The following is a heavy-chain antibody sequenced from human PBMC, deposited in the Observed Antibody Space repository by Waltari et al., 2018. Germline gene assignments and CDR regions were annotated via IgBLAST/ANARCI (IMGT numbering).Heavy chain of an antibody. CDR2: ISAYNGNT. CDR1: GYPFTSYG. CDR3: ARDPVITIFGVVIHPLGY. V-gene: IGHV1-18*01. J-gene: IGHJ4*02. D-gene: IGHD3-3*01. Sequence: QVQLVQSGAEVKKPGASVKVSCKASGYPFTSYGLSWVRQAPGQGLEWMGWISAYNGNTNYAQKLQGRVTMTTDTSTSTAYMELRSLRSDDTAVYYCARDPVITIFGVVIHPLGYWGQGTLVTVSS.